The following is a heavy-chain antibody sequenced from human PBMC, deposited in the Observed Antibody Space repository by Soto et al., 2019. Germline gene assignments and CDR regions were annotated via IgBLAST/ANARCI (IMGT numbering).Heavy chain of an antibody. V-gene: IGHV3-23*01. CDR2: ISGSGGST. J-gene: IGHJ4*02. Sequence: EVQLLESGGGVVQPGGSLSLSCAASGFTFSSYAMSWVRQAPGKGLEWVSAISGSGGSTYYADSVKGRFTISGDNSKNALDLQMTRLRAEDTAVYYCAKYSGSYSDVDYWGQGTLVTVSS. D-gene: IGHD1-26*01. CDR1: GFTFSSYA. CDR3: AKYSGSYSDVDY.